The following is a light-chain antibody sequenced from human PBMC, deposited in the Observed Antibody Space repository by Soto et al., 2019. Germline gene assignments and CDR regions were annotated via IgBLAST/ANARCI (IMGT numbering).Light chain of an antibody. V-gene: IGLV2-14*01. Sequence: QSVLAQPASVSGSPGQSIIISCTGTSNDAGAYNYVSWYQQHPGKAPKLMIYDVTSRPSGISSRFSGSKSANTASLTISGLQAEDEADYYCSSYTRSSTVLFGGGTKVTVL. CDR1: SNDAGAYNY. CDR3: SSYTRSSTVL. J-gene: IGLJ2*01. CDR2: DVT.